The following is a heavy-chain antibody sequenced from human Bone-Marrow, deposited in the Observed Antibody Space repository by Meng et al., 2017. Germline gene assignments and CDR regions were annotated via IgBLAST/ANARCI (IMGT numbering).Heavy chain of an antibody. CDR2: IDWDDDK. Sequence: SGPTLVKPTQTLTLTCTFSGFSLSTSGMRASWIRQPPGKALEWLARIDWDDDKFYSTSLKTRLTISKDTSKNQVVLTMTNMDPVDTATYYCARGPTEWYYDSSGYYFDYWGQGTLVTVSS. D-gene: IGHD3-22*01. V-gene: IGHV2-70*04. J-gene: IGHJ4*02. CDR1: GFSLSTSGMR. CDR3: ARGPTEWYYDSSGYYFDY.